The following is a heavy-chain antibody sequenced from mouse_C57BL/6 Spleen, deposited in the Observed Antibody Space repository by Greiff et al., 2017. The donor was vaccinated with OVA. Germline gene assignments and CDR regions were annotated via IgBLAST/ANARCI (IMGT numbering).Heavy chain of an antibody. Sequence: VQLQQSGPELVKPGASVKIPCKASGYTFTDYNMDWVKQSHGKSLEWIGDINPNNGGTIYNQKFKGKATLTVDKSSSTAYVELRSLTSEDTAVYYCARRAVVRGYFDYWGQGTTLTVSS. D-gene: IGHD1-1*01. V-gene: IGHV1-18*01. CDR3: ARRAVVRGYFDY. CDR1: GYTFTDYN. CDR2: INPNNGGT. J-gene: IGHJ2*01.